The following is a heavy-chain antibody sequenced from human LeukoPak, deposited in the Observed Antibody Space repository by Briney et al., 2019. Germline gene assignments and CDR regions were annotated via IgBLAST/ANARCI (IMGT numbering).Heavy chain of an antibody. J-gene: IGHJ4*02. D-gene: IGHD6-13*01. V-gene: IGHV3-30*04. CDR3: ARGTPYSSSWYSSHPFDY. CDR2: ISYDGSNK. CDR1: GFTFSSYA. Sequence: GRSLRLSCAASGFTFSSYAMHWVRQAPGKGLEWVAVISYDGSNKYYADSVKGRFTISGDNSKNTLYLQMNSLRAEDTAVYYCARGTPYSSSWYSSHPFDYWGQGTLVTVSS.